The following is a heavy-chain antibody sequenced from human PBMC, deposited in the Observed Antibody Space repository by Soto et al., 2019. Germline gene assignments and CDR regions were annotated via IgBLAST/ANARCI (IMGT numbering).Heavy chain of an antibody. D-gene: IGHD6-19*01. J-gene: IGHJ4*02. V-gene: IGHV3-23*01. Sequence: GGSLRLSCAASGFIFSTSGSAFSRYAMTWIRQTPGKALEWVSSISGSGVRTYYSDSVRGRFTISRDNSKDRLYLEMNSVRADDAAVYYCARGVAGSGFDLWGQGTLVTVSS. CDR1: GFIFSTSGSAFSRYA. CDR3: ARGVAGSGFDL. CDR2: ISGSGVRT.